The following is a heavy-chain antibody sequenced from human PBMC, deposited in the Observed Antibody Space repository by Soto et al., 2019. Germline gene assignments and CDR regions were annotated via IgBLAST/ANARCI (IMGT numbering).Heavy chain of an antibody. CDR3: ARGDRGGSGSPASYSYSVLDV. CDR1: GFTFSSYA. D-gene: IGHD3-10*01. J-gene: IGHJ6*02. V-gene: IGHV3-23*01. CDR2: VSAGGDMT. Sequence: DVQLLESGGHLVQPGGSLRLSCAASGFTFSSYAMSWVRQAPGKGLEWVSSVSAGGDMTYYSDSVKGRFTISRDNSNNALFLQMNSLRIEDTALYYCARGDRGGSGSPASYSYSVLDVWGQGTTVTVS.